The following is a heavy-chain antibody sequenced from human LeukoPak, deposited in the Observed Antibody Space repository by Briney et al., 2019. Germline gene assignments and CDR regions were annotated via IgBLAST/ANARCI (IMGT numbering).Heavy chain of an antibody. CDR2: IKEDGSEK. CDR1: GFTFSSYW. J-gene: IGHJ4*02. CDR3: ARESYSSGWYTGTAY. V-gene: IGHV3-7*01. D-gene: IGHD6-19*01. Sequence: PGGSLRLSCAASGFTFSSYWMSWVRQAPGKGLEWVANIKEDGSEKYYVDSVKGRFTISRDNAKNSLYLQMSSLRADDTAVYYCARESYSSGWYTGTAYWGQGTPVTVSS.